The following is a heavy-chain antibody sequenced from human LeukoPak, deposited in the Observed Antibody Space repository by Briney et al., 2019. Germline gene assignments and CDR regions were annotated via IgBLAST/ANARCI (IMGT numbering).Heavy chain of an antibody. Sequence: AVKVSCKAAGGTFSNYAFSWVRQAPGQGLEWMGGSIPILGTANYAQKFQGRVTITADESTSTAYMELSSLRSEDTAVYYCAKINRRYPFYYYGMDVWGQGTTVTVSS. J-gene: IGHJ6*02. V-gene: IGHV1-69*13. D-gene: IGHD1-14*01. CDR2: SIPILGTA. CDR3: AKINRRYPFYYYGMDV. CDR1: GGTFSNYA.